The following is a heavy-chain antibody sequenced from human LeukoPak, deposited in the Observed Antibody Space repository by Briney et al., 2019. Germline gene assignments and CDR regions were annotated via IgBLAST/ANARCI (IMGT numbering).Heavy chain of an antibody. CDR1: GYTFTGYY. CDR3: ASLGYCSGGSCYRDY. Sequence: ASVKVSCKASGYTFTGYYMHWVRQAPGQGLEWMGRINPNSGGTNYAPKFQGRVTMTRHTSISTAYMELSRLRSDDTAVYYCASLGYCSGGSCYRDYWGQGTLVTVSS. CDR2: INPNSGGT. D-gene: IGHD2-15*01. V-gene: IGHV1-2*06. J-gene: IGHJ4*02.